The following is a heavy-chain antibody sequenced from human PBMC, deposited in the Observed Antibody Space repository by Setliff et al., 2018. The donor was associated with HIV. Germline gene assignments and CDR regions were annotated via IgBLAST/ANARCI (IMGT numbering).Heavy chain of an antibody. CDR3: ARGFDYAQRPPLYYFDY. Sequence: SETLSLTCTVSGGSISSGGYYWSWIRHHPGKGLEWIGYIHYSGNTYYNPSLKSRLTISVDTSKNQFSLKLSSVTAADTAVYYCARGFDYAQRPPLYYFDYWGQGTLVTVSS. V-gene: IGHV4-31*03. CDR2: IHYSGNT. J-gene: IGHJ4*02. CDR1: GGSISSGGYY. D-gene: IGHD2-2*01.